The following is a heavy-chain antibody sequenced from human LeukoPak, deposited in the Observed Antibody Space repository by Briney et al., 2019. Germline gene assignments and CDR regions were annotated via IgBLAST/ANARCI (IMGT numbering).Heavy chain of an antibody. J-gene: IGHJ4*02. CDR3: AKGSAAGRPYYFDY. V-gene: IGHV3-23*01. CDR1: GFIFSNYA. Sequence: GGSLRLSCAASGFIFSNYAMSWVRQAPGKGLEWASAIDNSGAYTWYADSVKGRFTISKDSSSTILYLQMNSLRAEDAAVYFCAKGSAAGRPYYFDYWGQGTLVTVSS. D-gene: IGHD6-25*01. CDR2: IDNSGAYT.